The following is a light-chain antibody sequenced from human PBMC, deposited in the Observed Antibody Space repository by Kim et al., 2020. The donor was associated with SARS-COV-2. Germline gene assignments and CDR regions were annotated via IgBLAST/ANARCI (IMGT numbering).Light chain of an antibody. CDR3: QQYNNWPQT. Sequence: ASPGERATPSGRASQSVSSNLAWYQQRPGPAPRLVIYGASTRATGIPARFSGSGSGTEFTLTISSLQSEDFAVYYCQQYNNWPQTFGQGTKVDIK. CDR2: GAS. J-gene: IGKJ1*01. CDR1: QSVSSN. V-gene: IGKV3-15*01.